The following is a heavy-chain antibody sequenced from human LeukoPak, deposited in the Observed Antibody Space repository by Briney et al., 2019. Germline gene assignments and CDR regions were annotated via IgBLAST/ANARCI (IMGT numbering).Heavy chain of an antibody. Sequence: SETLSLTCTVSGGSISSYYWSWIRQPPGKGLEWIGYFYYSGSTNYNPSLKSRVTISVDTSKNQFSLKLSSVTAADTAVYYCARMYYDFWSGYYIPYYFDYWGQGTLVTVSS. CDR3: ARMYYDFWSGYYIPYYFDY. J-gene: IGHJ4*02. V-gene: IGHV4-59*01. D-gene: IGHD3-3*01. CDR1: GGSISSYY. CDR2: FYYSGST.